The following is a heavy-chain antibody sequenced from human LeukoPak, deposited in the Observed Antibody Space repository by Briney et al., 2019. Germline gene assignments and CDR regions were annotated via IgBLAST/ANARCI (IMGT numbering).Heavy chain of an antibody. CDR1: GFTFSSCG. J-gene: IGHJ6*03. D-gene: IGHD1-26*01. CDR3: ARLVGDSTDYYYYYMDV. Sequence: GGSLRLSCAASGFTFSSCGMSWVRQAPGKGLEWVSAISGSGGSTYYADSVKGRFTISRDNSKNTLYLQMNSLRAEDTAVYYCARLVGDSTDYYYYYMDVWGKGTTVTIS. CDR2: ISGSGGST. V-gene: IGHV3-23*01.